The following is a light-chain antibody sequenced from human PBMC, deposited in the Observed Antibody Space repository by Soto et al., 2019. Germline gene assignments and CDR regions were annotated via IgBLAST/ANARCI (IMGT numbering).Light chain of an antibody. CDR3: QQYGSSPKT. CDR2: GAS. CDR1: QSVSSSY. Sequence: EIVMTQSPAPLSVSPGERATLSCRASQSVSSSYLAWYQQKPGQAPRLLIYGASSRATGIPDRFSGSGSGTDFTLTISRPEPEDVAVYYCQQYGSSPKTFGQGTKVDIK. V-gene: IGKV3-20*01. J-gene: IGKJ1*01.